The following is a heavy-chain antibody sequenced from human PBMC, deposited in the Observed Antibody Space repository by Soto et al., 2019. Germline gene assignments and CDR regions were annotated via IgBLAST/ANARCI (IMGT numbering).Heavy chain of an antibody. Sequence: SQTLSLTCAISGDSVSSNSAAWNWIRQSPSRGLEWLGRTYYRSKWYNDYAVSVKSRITINPDTSKNQFSLQLNSVTPEDTAVYYCAREIASIVVVPAAIRQSGWFDPWGQGTLVTVSS. D-gene: IGHD2-2*01. CDR3: AREIASIVVVPAAIRQSGWFDP. V-gene: IGHV6-1*01. J-gene: IGHJ5*02. CDR1: GDSVSSNSAA. CDR2: TYYRSKWYN.